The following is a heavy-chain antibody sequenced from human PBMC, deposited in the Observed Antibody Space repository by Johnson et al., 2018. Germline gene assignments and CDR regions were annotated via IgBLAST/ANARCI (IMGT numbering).Heavy chain of an antibody. D-gene: IGHD3-22*01. CDR3: AREAREDSNDHYYMDV. CDR1: GGSISSYY. Sequence: QVQLQESGPGLVKPSETLSLTCTVSGGSISSYYWSWIRQPPGKGLEWIGSIYYSGSTNYNPSLKSRVTISVDTSKNQFSLKLGSVTAADTAVYYCAREAREDSNDHYYMDVWGKGTTVTVSS. CDR2: IYYSGST. J-gene: IGHJ6*03. V-gene: IGHV4-59*01.